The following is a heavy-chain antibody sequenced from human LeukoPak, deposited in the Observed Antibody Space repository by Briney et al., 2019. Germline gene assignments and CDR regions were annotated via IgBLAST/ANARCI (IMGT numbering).Heavy chain of an antibody. V-gene: IGHV4-34*01. Sequence: SETLSLTCAVYGGSFSGYYWSWIRQPPGKGLEWIGEINHSGSTNYNPSLKSRVTITVDTSKNQFSLKLSSVTAADTAVYYCAGTISSWYYFDYWGQGTLVTVSS. CDR2: INHSGST. J-gene: IGHJ4*02. CDR3: AGTISSWYYFDY. CDR1: GGSFSGYY. D-gene: IGHD6-13*01.